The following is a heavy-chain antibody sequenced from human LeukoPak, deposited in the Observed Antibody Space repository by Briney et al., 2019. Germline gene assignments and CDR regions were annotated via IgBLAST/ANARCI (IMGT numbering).Heavy chain of an antibody. D-gene: IGHD6-13*01. J-gene: IGHJ4*02. V-gene: IGHV1-46*01. CDR2: INPSGGST. Sequence: ASVKVSCKASGYTLTSYYMHWVRHAPGQGREWMGIINPSGGSTSYAQKFQGRVTMPRDMHTSTVYMELSSLRSEDPAVYYCATESIAAAGPVFDYWGQGTLVTVSS. CDR3: ATESIAAAGPVFDY. CDR1: GYTLTSYY.